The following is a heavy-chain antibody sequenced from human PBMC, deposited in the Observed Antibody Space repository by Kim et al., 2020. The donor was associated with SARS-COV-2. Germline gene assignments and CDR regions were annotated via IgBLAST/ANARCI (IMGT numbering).Heavy chain of an antibody. Sequence: SVKVSCKASGGTFSSYAISWVRQAPGQGLEWMGGIIPIFGTANYAQKFQGRVTITADESTSTAYMELSSLRSEDTAVYYCARDLGDFWSGYRSYYYYGMDVWGQGTTVTVSS. CDR2: IIPIFGTA. CDR3: ARDLGDFWSGYRSYYYYGMDV. V-gene: IGHV1-69*13. D-gene: IGHD3-3*01. CDR1: GGTFSSYA. J-gene: IGHJ6*02.